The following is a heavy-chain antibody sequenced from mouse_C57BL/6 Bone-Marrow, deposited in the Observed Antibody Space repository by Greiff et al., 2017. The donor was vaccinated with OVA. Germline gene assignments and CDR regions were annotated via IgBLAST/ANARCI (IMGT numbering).Heavy chain of an antibody. V-gene: IGHV5-6*01. CDR2: ISSGGSYT. CDR1: GFTFSSYG. D-gene: IGHD1-1*01. J-gene: IGHJ1*03. Sequence: VQLQQSGGDLVKPGGSLKLSCAASGFTFSSYGMSWVRQTPDKRLEWVATISSGGSYTYYPDSVKGRFTISRDNAKNTLYLQMSSLKSEDTAMYYCARLLLRGYFDVWGTGTTVTVSS. CDR3: ARLLLRGYFDV.